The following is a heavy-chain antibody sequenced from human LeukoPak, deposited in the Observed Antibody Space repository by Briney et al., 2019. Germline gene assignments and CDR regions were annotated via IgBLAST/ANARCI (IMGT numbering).Heavy chain of an antibody. CDR1: GGSISSYY. J-gene: IGHJ5*02. CDR2: IYTSGST. CDR3: ARALAFGYYSYNWFDP. Sequence: SETLSLTCTVSGGSISSYYWSWIRQPAGKGLEWIGRIYTSGSTNYNPSLKSRVTMLVDTSKNQFSLKLSSVTAADTAVYYCARALAFGYYSYNWFDPWGQGTLVTVSS. D-gene: IGHD3-22*01. V-gene: IGHV4-4*07.